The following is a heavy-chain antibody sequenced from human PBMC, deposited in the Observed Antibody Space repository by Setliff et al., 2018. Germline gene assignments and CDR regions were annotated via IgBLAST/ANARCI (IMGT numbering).Heavy chain of an antibody. V-gene: IGHV3-7*03. J-gene: IGHJ4*02. Sequence: GGSLRLSWSASGFTFSSYWMAWVRQAPGKGLEWVANINQDGSQKYYVDSVKGRFTISRDNAKNSLYLQVNSLRVEDTALYYCARDPTRKFDSWGQGTLVTVSS. CDR3: ARDPTRKFDS. CDR2: INQDGSQK. CDR1: GFTFSSYW.